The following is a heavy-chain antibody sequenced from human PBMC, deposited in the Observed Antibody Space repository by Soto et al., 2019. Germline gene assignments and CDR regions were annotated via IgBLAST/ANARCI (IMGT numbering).Heavy chain of an antibody. J-gene: IGHJ4*02. CDR1: GFTSSSYT. CDR2: FVSSTGST. V-gene: IGHV3-23*01. Sequence: GGSLRLSCAASGFTSSSYTMNWVRQAPGKGLEWVSTFVSSTGSTFYADSVEGRFTISKDDSKNTLYLQMNSLRAEDTAVYYCAKRHTTVPTPANYFDYWGQGTLVTVSS. D-gene: IGHD1-1*01. CDR3: AKRHTTVPTPANYFDY.